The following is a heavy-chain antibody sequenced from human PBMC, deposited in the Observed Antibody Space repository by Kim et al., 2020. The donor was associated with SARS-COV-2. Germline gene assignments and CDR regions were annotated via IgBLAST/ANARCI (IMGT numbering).Heavy chain of an antibody. CDR1: GLAFNIYS. V-gene: IGHV3-48*02. D-gene: IGHD2-21*01. J-gene: IGHJ4*02. CDR3: ARSVAGRFDY. CDR2: ITSDERTL. Sequence: GGSLRLSCAASGLAFNIYSMNWVRQTPVKGLEWVAYITSDERTLYYADAVRGRFTISRDNAKNLVYLHMNSLRDDDTAMYYCARSVAGRFDYWGQGALVTVSS.